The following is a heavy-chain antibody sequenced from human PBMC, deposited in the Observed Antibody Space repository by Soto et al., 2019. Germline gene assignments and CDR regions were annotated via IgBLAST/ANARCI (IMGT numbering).Heavy chain of an antibody. CDR2: INPSGGST. CDR3: ARDKIVVVPAAMLFYYYYGMDV. V-gene: IGHV1-46*01. J-gene: IGHJ6*02. D-gene: IGHD2-2*01. Sequence: GASVKVSCKASGYTFTSYYMHWVRQAPGQGLEWMGIINPSGGSTSYAQKFQGRVTMTRDTSTSTVYMELSSLRSEDTAVYYCARDKIVVVPAAMLFYYYYGMDVWGQGTTVTVSS. CDR1: GYTFTSYY.